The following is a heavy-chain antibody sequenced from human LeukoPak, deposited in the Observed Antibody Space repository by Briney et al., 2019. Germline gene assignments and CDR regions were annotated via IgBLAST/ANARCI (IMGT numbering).Heavy chain of an antibody. V-gene: IGHV1-18*01. D-gene: IGHD6-19*01. CDR3: GRDRPYRSGWYTDY. J-gene: IGHJ4*02. CDR2: ISAYDGET. CDR1: GYIFTNYG. Sequence: AASVKVSCKASGYIFTNYGISWFRQAPGQGLEWVTWISAYDGETKSAQKFQDRVTATTDTSTRTAYMELRSLTSDDTAVYYCGRDRPYRSGWYTDYWGQGTLVTVSS.